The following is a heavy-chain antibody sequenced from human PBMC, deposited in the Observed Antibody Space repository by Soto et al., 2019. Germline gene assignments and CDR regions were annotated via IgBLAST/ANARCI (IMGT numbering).Heavy chain of an antibody. V-gene: IGHV3-15*07. J-gene: IGHJ6*02. D-gene: IGHD6-13*01. Sequence: EVQLVESGGGLVKPGGSLRLSCAASGFTFSNAWMNWVRQAPGKGLEWVGRIKSKTDGGTTDYAAPVKGRFTISRDDSKNTLHLQMISLKTDDTAVYYCTTAPSIAASAMGSPFYYYYGLDGLCQGNTVNVSS. CDR3: TTAPSIAASAMGSPFYYYYGLDG. CDR1: GFTFSNAW. CDR2: IKSKTDGGTT.